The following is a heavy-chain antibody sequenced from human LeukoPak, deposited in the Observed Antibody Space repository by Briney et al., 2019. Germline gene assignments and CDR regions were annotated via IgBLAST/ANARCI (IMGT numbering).Heavy chain of an antibody. V-gene: IGHV3-23*01. CDR3: ARVISSSLYYYYGMDV. CDR1: GFTFSSYA. Sequence: GGSLRLSCAASGFTFSSYAMSWVRQAPGKGLEWVSAISGSGGSTYYADSVKGRFTISRDNSKNTLYLQINSPRAEDPAVYYCARVISSSLYYYYGMDVWGKGTTVTV. CDR2: ISGSGGST. J-gene: IGHJ6*01. D-gene: IGHD6-13*01.